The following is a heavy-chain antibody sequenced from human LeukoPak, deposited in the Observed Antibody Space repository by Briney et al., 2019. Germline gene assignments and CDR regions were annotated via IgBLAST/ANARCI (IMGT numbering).Heavy chain of an antibody. Sequence: PGGSLRLSCAASGFTFSSYAMHWVRQAPGTGLEWGAVISHDGSNKYYADSVKARFTISRDNSKNTLYLQMNSLRAEDTAVYYCARGIQLPPSGGLRYWGQGTLVTVSS. J-gene: IGHJ4*02. CDR1: GFTFSSYA. CDR2: ISHDGSNK. CDR3: ARGIQLPPSGGLRY. V-gene: IGHV3-30*04. D-gene: IGHD2-2*01.